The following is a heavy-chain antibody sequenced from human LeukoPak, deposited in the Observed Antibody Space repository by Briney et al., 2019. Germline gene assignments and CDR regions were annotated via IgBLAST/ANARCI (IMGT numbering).Heavy chain of an antibody. CDR3: AVGPNHYYFDD. CDR1: GGSTSSYY. Sequence: SETLSLTCTVSGGSTSSYYWSWIRQPPGKGLEWIGNFRNSGTTNYNPSLKSRVTILLDRAKNQFSLKLTSMTAADTAVYFCAVGPNHYYFDDWGQGTLVTVSS. CDR2: FRNSGTT. V-gene: IGHV4-59*01. D-gene: IGHD1-14*01. J-gene: IGHJ4*02.